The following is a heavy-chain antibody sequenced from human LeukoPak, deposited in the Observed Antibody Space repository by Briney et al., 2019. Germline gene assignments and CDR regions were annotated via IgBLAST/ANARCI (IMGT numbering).Heavy chain of an antibody. CDR2: IRTSTGSP. J-gene: IGHJ4*02. V-gene: IGHV7-4-1*02. CDR1: GYTFTSYA. D-gene: IGHD6-19*01. Sequence: GASVKVSCKASGYTFTSYAINWVRQAPGQGLEYMGWIRTSTGSPTYAQGFTGRFVFSLDTSVNTAYLQISSLKAEDTAVYYCAIDQPVAGVSNFDSWGQGTLVTVSS. CDR3: AIDQPVAGVSNFDS.